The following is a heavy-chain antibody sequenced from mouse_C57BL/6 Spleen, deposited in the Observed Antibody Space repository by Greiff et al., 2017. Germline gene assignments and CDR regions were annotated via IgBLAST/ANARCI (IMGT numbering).Heavy chain of an antibody. J-gene: IGHJ2*01. CDR1: GYAFSSSW. CDR2: IYPGDGDT. CDR3: ARGHYGNRDY. Sequence: VQLQQSGPELVKPGASVKISCKASGYAFSSSWMNWVKQRPGKGLEWIGRIYPGDGDTNYNGKFKGKATLTADKSSSTAYMQLSSLTSEDSAVYFCARGHYGNRDYWGQGTTLTVSS. D-gene: IGHD2-1*01. V-gene: IGHV1-82*01.